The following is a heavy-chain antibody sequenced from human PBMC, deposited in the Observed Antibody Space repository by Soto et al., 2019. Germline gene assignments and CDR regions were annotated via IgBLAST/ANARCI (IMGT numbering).Heavy chain of an antibody. CDR1: GFTVSSNY. CDR2: IYSGGST. D-gene: IGHD6-13*01. CDR3: TRGPRPSSAGTGAY. V-gene: IGHV3-53*02. Sequence: EVQLVETGGGLIQPGGSLRLSCAASGFTVSSNYMSWVRQAPGKGLEWVSVIYSGGSTYYADSVRGRFTISRDNSKNTLYLQMNSLRAEDTGIYYCTRGPRPSSAGTGAYWGQGTLVTVSS. J-gene: IGHJ4*02.